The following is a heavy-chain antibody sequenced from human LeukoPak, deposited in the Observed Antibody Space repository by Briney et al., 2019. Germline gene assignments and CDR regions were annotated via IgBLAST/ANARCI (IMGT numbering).Heavy chain of an antibody. Sequence: ASVKVSCKASGYTFTGYYIHWGRQAPGQGLEWMGWINPNSGGTNYAQKFQGRVTMTRDTSISTAYMELSRLRSDDTAVYYCARARTWRGPPPPLDYRGQGTLVTVSS. CDR3: ARARTWRGPPPPLDY. J-gene: IGHJ4*02. V-gene: IGHV1-2*02. CDR2: INPNSGGT. D-gene: IGHD3-3*01. CDR1: GYTFTGYY.